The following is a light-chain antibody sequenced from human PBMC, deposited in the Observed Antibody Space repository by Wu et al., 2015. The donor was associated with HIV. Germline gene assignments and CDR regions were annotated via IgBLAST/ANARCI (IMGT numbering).Light chain of an antibody. V-gene: IGKV3-11*01. J-gene: IGKJ2*01. Sequence: EIVMTQSPATLSLSPGERATLSCRASQSVSGSLAWYQQKPGQAPRLLIYDASSRATGIPARFSGSGSGTDFTLTISSLEPEDFAVYYCQQRGNWPRTFGQGTKLEIK. CDR1: QSVSGS. CDR3: QQRGNWPRT. CDR2: DAS.